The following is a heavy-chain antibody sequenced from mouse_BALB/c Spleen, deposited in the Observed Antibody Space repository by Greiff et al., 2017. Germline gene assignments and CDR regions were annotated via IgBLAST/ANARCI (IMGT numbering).Heavy chain of an antibody. CDR2: ISSGGSYT. Sequence: EVHLVESGGGLVKPGGSLKLSCAASGFTFSSYTMSWVRQTPEKRLEWVATISSGGSYTYYPDSVKGRFTISRDNAKNTLYLQMSSLKSEDTAMYYCTRDGGATGYFDYWGQGTTLTVSS. J-gene: IGHJ2*01. V-gene: IGHV5-6-4*01. CDR3: TRDGGATGYFDY. CDR1: GFTFSSYT. D-gene: IGHD3-1*01.